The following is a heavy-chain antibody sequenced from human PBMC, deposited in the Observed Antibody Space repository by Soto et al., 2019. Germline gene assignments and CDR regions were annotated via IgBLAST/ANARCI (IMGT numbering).Heavy chain of an antibody. Sequence: QSGGSLRLSCAAFGFDFNKYAMTWVRQAPGKGLQWVSSITSNGDSTYYADSVKGRFTTSRDNSKNTLYLQMNSLRAGDTAVFYCAKDSPSYTTSPFYFDSWGQGTLVTVSS. CDR2: ITSNGDST. J-gene: IGHJ4*02. CDR1: GFDFNKYA. V-gene: IGHV3-23*01. CDR3: AKDSPSYTTSPFYFDS. D-gene: IGHD2-2*02.